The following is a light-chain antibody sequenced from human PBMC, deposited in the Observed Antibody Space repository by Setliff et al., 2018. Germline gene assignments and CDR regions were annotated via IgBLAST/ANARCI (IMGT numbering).Light chain of an antibody. CDR2: EVS. J-gene: IGLJ3*02. V-gene: IGLV2-14*01. Sequence: QSALTQPASVSGSPGQSITISCTGTSNDVGVYNSVSWYQQHPGKAPKLMIYEVSNRPSGISSRFSGSKSGNTASLTISGLQAEDEADYYCSSHTTSSTWVLGGGTKVTVL. CDR3: SSHTTSSTWV. CDR1: SNDVGVYNS.